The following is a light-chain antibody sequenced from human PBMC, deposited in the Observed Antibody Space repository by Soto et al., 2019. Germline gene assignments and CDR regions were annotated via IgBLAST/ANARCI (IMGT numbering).Light chain of an antibody. CDR1: QIVTSRY. Sequence: IVLTQSPGTLSLSPGERATLSCRASQIVTSRYLAWYQHRPGHAPTLLIYAASNRATGIPDRFSGGGSGTDFTLTISRLEPEDFAVYYCQQFGGSYTFGQGTKLEMK. J-gene: IGKJ2*01. CDR3: QQFGGSYT. V-gene: IGKV3-20*01. CDR2: AAS.